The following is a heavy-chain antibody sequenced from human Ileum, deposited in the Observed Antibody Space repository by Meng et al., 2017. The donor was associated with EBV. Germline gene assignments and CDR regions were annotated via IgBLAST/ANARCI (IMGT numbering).Heavy chain of an antibody. Sequence: QVQLQQGGAGLLKPSETLSLTCAANAGSLSGAYWNWIRQPPGKGLEWIGEIIHGGSPSYNPSLKSRVTISIDTSKNQLSLMLSSVTAADTAVYYCARRPTGIDYWGQGTLVTVSS. V-gene: IGHV4-34*12. CDR1: AGSLSGAY. CDR2: IIHGGSP. CDR3: ARRPTGIDY. D-gene: IGHD2-8*02. J-gene: IGHJ4*02.